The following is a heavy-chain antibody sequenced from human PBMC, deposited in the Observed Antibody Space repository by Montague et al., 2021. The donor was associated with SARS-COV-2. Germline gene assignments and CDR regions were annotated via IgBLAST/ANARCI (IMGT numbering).Heavy chain of an antibody. V-gene: IGHV3-33*08. CDR1: GFTFSSYD. CDR2: IWYDGSNQ. Sequence: SLRLSCAASGFTFSSYDMHWARQAPGKGLEWVAVIWYDGSNQYYGDSVKGRFTISRDNSKNTLYLRMNSLRAEDTAVYYCAREYSAPRWFGEYNRYGMDVWGQGTTVTVSS. CDR3: AREYSAPRWFGEYNRYGMDV. D-gene: IGHD3-10*01. J-gene: IGHJ6*02.